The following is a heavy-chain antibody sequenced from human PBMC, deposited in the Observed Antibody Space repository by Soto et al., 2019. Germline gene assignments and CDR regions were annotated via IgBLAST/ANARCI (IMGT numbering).Heavy chain of an antibody. CDR2: IYPGDSDT. Sequence: EVQLVQSGAEVKKPGESLKISCKGSGYSFTSYWIGWVRQMPGKGLEWMGIIYPGDSDTRYSPSFQGQVTTSADKSISTAYLQWSSLKASDTAMYYCARLSAPDHDRGSWWYFDLWGRGTLVTVSS. V-gene: IGHV5-51*01. CDR3: ARLSAPDHDRGSWWYFDL. J-gene: IGHJ2*01. D-gene: IGHD3-9*01. CDR1: GYSFTSYW.